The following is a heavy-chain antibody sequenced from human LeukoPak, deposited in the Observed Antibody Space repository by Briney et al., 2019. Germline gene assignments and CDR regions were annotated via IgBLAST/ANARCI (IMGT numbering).Heavy chain of an antibody. V-gene: IGHV3-53*01. CDR3: ARANPVYGDFDY. CDR2: IFPDGQT. Sequence: GGSLRLSCALSGLTVNDNYMSWVRQAPGKGLEWVSLIFPDGQTYYADFVRGRFSISRDMSRNSLFLDMSSLRAEDTAVFFCARANPVYGDFDYCGQGTLVTVSS. CDR1: GLTVNDNY. J-gene: IGHJ4*02. D-gene: IGHD4-17*01.